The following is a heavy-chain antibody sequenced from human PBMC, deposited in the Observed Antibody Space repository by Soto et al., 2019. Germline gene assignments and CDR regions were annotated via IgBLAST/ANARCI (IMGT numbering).Heavy chain of an antibody. D-gene: IGHD3-10*01. Sequence: EVQLSGSGGGLVQPGGSLRLSCAASGFTFSSYAMSWVRQAPGKGLEWVSAISGSSTSTYYADSVKGRFTISRDNSKNQLYLQMNSLRAEDTAVYYCAKDPSSGFAMENYFDYWGQGTLVTVSS. CDR2: ISGSSTST. CDR1: GFTFSSYA. CDR3: AKDPSSGFAMENYFDY. V-gene: IGHV3-23*01. J-gene: IGHJ4*02.